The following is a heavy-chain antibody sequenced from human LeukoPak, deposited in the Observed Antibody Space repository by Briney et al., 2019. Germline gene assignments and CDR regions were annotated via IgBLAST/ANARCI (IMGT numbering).Heavy chain of an antibody. V-gene: IGHV1-69*05. CDR2: IIPIFGTA. D-gene: IGHD2-2*02. CDR3: ARAIPGGYYFDY. Sequence: ASVKVSCKASGGTFSSYAISWVRQAPGQGLEWMGGIIPIFGTANYAQKFQGRVTITTDESTSTAYMELSSLRSEDTAVYYCARAIPGGYYFDYWGQGTLVTVSS. J-gene: IGHJ4*02. CDR1: GGTFSSYA.